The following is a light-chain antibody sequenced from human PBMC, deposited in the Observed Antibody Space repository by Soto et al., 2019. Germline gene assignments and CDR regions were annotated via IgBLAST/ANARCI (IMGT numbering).Light chain of an antibody. CDR1: SSNIGAHYD. CDR2: GNS. Sequence: QSVLTQPPSVSGAPGQRVTISCTGSSSNIGAHYDVHWYQQLPGTAPKLLIYGNSNRPSGVPDRFSGSKSGTSASLAITGLQAEDEADYYCQSYDNSLSVDVFGTGTKVTV. CDR3: QSYDNSLSVDV. J-gene: IGLJ1*01. V-gene: IGLV1-40*01.